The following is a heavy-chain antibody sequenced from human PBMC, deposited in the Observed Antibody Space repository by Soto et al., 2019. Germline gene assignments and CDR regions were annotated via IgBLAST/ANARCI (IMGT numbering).Heavy chain of an antibody. CDR1: GGSISSSSYY. Sequence: SETLSLTCTVSGGSISSSSYYWGWIRQPPGKGLEWIGSIYHSGSTNYNPSLKSRVTISVDTSKNQFSLKLSSVTAADTAVYYCARSGYYYYYYGMDVWGQGTTVTVSS. D-gene: IGHD3-10*01. J-gene: IGHJ6*02. V-gene: IGHV4-39*01. CDR2: IYHSGST. CDR3: ARSGYYYYYYGMDV.